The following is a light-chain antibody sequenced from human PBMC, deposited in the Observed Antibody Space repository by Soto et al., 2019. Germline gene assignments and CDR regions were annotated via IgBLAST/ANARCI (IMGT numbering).Light chain of an antibody. Sequence: EIVMTQSPATLSLSPGERASLSCRASQSIGTNLAWYQQKPGQAPRLLIYPASTRATGIPVRFSGSGSGTEFTLTISSLQPEDFAVYWCQQFNKWPLTVGQGTKVEIK. CDR1: QSIGTN. V-gene: IGKV3-15*01. J-gene: IGKJ1*01. CDR3: QQFNKWPLT. CDR2: PAS.